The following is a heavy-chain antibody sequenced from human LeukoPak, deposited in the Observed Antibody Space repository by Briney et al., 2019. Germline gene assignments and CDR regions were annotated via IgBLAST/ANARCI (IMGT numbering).Heavy chain of an antibody. CDR2: ISYDGSNK. D-gene: IGHD3-22*01. Sequence: PGRSLRLSCAASGFTFSSYAMHWVRQAPGKGLEWVAVISYDGSNKYYADSVKGRFTISRDNSKNTLYLQMNSLRAEDTAVYYCARDRRSMIVVVSKLDAFDIWGQGTMVTVSS. J-gene: IGHJ3*02. CDR3: ARDRRSMIVVVSKLDAFDI. V-gene: IGHV3-30-3*01. CDR1: GFTFSSYA.